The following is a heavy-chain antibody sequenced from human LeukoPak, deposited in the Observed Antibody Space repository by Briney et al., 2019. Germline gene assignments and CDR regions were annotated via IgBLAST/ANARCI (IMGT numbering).Heavy chain of an antibody. V-gene: IGHV4-34*01. Sequence: KPSETLSLTCAVYGGSFSGYYWSWIRQPPGKGLEWIGEINHSGSTNYNPSLKSRVTISVDTSKNQFSLKLSSVTAADTAGYYCARTRGYYYYYYMDVWGKGTTVTISS. CDR2: INHSGST. CDR1: GGSFSGYY. CDR3: ARTRGYYYYYYMDV. J-gene: IGHJ6*03.